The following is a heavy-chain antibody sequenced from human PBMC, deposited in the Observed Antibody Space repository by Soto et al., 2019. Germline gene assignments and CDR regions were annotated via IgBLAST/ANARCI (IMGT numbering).Heavy chain of an antibody. D-gene: IGHD2-15*01. CDR2: IYYSGST. CDR3: TRGLGDCSGGSCYSGPYYYYGMDV. J-gene: IGHJ6*02. Sequence: PSETLSLTCTVSGGSISSGGYYWSWIRQHPGKGLEWIGYIYYSGSTYYNPSLKSRVTISVDTSKNQFSLKLNSVTAADTAVYYCTRGLGDCSGGSCYSGPYYYYGMDVWGQGTTVTVSS. V-gene: IGHV4-31*03. CDR1: GGSISSGGYY.